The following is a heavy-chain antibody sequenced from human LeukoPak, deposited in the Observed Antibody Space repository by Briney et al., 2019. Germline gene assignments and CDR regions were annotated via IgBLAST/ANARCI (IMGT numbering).Heavy chain of an antibody. J-gene: IGHJ4*02. CDR2: IYYSGST. V-gene: IGHV4-31*03. CDR1: GGSISSGGYY. CDR3: ACYGDYPWYFDY. Sequence: PSETLSLTCTVSGGSISSGGYYWSWVRQHPGKGLEWIVYIYYSGSTYYNPSLKSRITISVYTSKNQFFLKLSSVTAADTAVYYCACYGDYPWYFDYWGQGTLVTVSS. D-gene: IGHD4-17*01.